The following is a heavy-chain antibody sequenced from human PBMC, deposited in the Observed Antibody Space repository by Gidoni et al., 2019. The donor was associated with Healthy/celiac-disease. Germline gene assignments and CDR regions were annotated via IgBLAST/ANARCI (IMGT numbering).Heavy chain of an antibody. Sequence: QVQLQESGPGLVKPSETLSLTCTVSGGSVSSGSYYWSWIRQPPGKGLEWIGYIYYSGSTNYNPSLKSRVTISVDTSKNQFSLKLSSVTAADTAVYYCARGKDIVVVPAAPLDVWGKGTTVTVSS. J-gene: IGHJ6*04. D-gene: IGHD2-2*01. CDR3: ARGKDIVVVPAAPLDV. V-gene: IGHV4-61*01. CDR2: IYYSGST. CDR1: GGSVSSGSYY.